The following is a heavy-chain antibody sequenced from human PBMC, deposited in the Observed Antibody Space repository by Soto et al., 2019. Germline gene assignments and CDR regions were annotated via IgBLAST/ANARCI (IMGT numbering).Heavy chain of an antibody. CDR2: ISSSSSYI. CDR3: ARDFPYYYDSSANWFDP. J-gene: IGHJ5*02. CDR1: GFTFSSYS. D-gene: IGHD3-22*01. V-gene: IGHV3-21*01. Sequence: GGSLRLSCAASGFTFSSYSMNWFRQAPGKGLEWVSSISSSSSYIYYADSVKGRFTISRDNAKNSLYLQMNSLRAEDTAVYYCARDFPYYYDSSANWFDPWGQGTLVTVSS.